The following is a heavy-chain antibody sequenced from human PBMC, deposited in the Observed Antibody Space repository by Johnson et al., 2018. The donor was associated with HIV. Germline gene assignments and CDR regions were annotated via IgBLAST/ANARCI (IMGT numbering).Heavy chain of an antibody. CDR1: GFTVSSNE. V-gene: IGHV3-38-3*01. J-gene: IGHJ3*02. D-gene: IGHD5-24*01. CDR2: ISGGST. CDR3: AREMAWEDAFDI. Sequence: VQLVESRGVLVQPGGSLRLSCAASGFTVSSNEMSWVRQAPGKGLEWVSSISGGSTYYADSRKGRFTISRDNAKNSLFLQMNSLRAEDTAVYYCAREMAWEDAFDIWGQGTMVTVSS.